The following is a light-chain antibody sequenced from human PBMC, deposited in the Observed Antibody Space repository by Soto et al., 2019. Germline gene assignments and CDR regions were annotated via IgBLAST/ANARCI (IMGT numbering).Light chain of an antibody. CDR3: SSYAGSSNV. CDR2: EVN. CDR1: SSDVGGYNY. Sequence: QSVVTQPRSASGSPGPSVAISCTGTSSDVGGYNYVSWYQQHPGKAPKLMIYEVNKRPSVVPDRFSGSKSGNTASLTVSGLQAEDEADYYCSSYAGSSNVFGTGTKVTVL. J-gene: IGLJ1*01. V-gene: IGLV2-8*01.